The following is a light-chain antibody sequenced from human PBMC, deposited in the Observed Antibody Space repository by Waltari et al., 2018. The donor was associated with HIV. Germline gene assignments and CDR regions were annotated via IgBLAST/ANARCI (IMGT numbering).Light chain of an antibody. CDR2: WAS. CDR3: QQHYTTPLT. J-gene: IGKJ4*01. V-gene: IGKV4-1*01. Sequence: DIVMTQSPDSLAVSLGERATINCKSSQSVLYSSNNKNYLAWYQQKPGQPPKLLIYWASARESGVPDRFSASGSGTDFTLTISSLQAEDVAVYYCQQHYTTPLTFGGGTKMEI. CDR1: QSVLYSSNNKNY.